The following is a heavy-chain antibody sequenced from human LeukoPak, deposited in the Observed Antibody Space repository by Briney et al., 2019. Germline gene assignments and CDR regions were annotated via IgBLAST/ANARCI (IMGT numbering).Heavy chain of an antibody. V-gene: IGHV4-34*01. D-gene: IGHD3/OR15-3a*01. CDR3: ARGPRGLGDWYFDL. CDR2: INHSGST. Sequence: SETLSLTCAVYGGSFSGYYWSWIRQPPGKGLGWIGEINHSGSTNYNPSLKSRVTISVDTSKNQFSLKLSSVTAADTAVYYCARGPRGLGDWYFDLWGRGTLVTVSS. J-gene: IGHJ2*01. CDR1: GGSFSGYY.